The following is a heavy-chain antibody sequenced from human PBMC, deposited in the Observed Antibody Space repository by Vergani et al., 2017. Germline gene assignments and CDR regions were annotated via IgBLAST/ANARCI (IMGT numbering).Heavy chain of an antibody. CDR1: GFTFSSYA. V-gene: IGHV3-23*01. J-gene: IGHJ4*02. CDR2: ISGSGGST. Sequence: EVQLLESRGGLVQPGGSLRLSCAASGFTFSSYAMSWVRQAPWKGLEWVSAISGSGGSTYYADSVKGRFTISRDNSKNTLYLQMNSLRAEDTAVYYCAKDFDDYGDSYWGQGTLVTVSS. CDR3: AKDFDDYGDSY. D-gene: IGHD4-17*01.